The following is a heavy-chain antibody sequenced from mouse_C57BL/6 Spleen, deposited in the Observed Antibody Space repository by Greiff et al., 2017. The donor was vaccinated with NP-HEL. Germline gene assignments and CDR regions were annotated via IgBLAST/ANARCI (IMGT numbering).Heavy chain of an antibody. J-gene: IGHJ3*01. CDR2: ISYDGSN. CDR3: ARRNYDYSWFAY. Sequence: ESGPGLVKPSQSLSLTCSVTGYSITSGYYWNWIRQFPGNKLEWMGYISYDGSNNYNPSLKNRISITRDTSKNQFFLKLNSVTTEDTATYYCARRNYDYSWFAYWGQGTLVTVSA. D-gene: IGHD2-4*01. CDR1: GYSITSGYY. V-gene: IGHV3-6*01.